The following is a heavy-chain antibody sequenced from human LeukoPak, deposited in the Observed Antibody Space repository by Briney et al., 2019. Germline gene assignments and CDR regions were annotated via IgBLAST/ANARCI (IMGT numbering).Heavy chain of an antibody. CDR1: DXSIRGGGDY. Sequence: PSQTLSLTCTVSDXSIRGGGDYWSWIRQHPGKGLEFVVHIYYSAGTYYNTSLKSRVTISIDTSNNQFSLELSSVTVADTAVYYCAAQPYDLWSGSQRSHNSYYRMHVWGQGTTVTVSS. D-gene: IGHD3-3*01. J-gene: IGHJ6*02. CDR3: AAQPYDLWSGSQRSHNSYYRMHV. CDR2: IYYSAGT. V-gene: IGHV4-31*03.